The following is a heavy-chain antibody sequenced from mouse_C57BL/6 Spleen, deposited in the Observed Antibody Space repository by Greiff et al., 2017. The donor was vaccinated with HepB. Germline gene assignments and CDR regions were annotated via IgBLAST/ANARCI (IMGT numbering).Heavy chain of an antibody. V-gene: IGHV1-42*01. CDR3: ASYYGSSYGWYFDV. J-gene: IGHJ1*03. CDR2: INPSTGGT. Sequence: DVKLVESGPELVKPGASVKISCKASGYSFTGYYMNWVKQSPEKSLEWIGEINPSTGGTTYNQKFKAKATLTVDKSSSTAYMQLKSLTSEDSAVYYCASYYGSSYGWYFDVWGTGTTVTVSS. CDR1: GYSFTGYY. D-gene: IGHD1-1*01.